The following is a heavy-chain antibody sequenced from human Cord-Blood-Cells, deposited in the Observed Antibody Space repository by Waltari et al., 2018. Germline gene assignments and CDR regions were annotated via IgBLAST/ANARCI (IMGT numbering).Heavy chain of an antibody. Sequence: EVQLVQSGAEVKKPGESLKISCKGSGYSFTSYWIGWVRQMPGKGLEWMGIIYPGDSDTRYSPSFQGQVTISADKSISTAYLQWSSLKASDTAMYYCARQSADCSGGSCYSWFDPWGQGTLVTVSS. J-gene: IGHJ5*02. CDR2: IYPGDSDT. V-gene: IGHV5-51*01. CDR1: GYSFTSYW. CDR3: ARQSADCSGGSCYSWFDP. D-gene: IGHD2-15*01.